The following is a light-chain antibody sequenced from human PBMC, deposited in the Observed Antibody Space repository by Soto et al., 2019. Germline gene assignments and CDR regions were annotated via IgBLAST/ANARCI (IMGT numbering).Light chain of an antibody. CDR3: QQYGSYWT. V-gene: IGKV3-20*01. J-gene: IGKJ1*01. Sequence: EIVLTQSPGTLSLSPGERATLSCRASQSVSSSYLAWYQQKPGQAPRLLIYRASSRATGIPDRFSGSGSGTDFTITISRLEPEDFAVYYCQQYGSYWTFGQGTKVEIK. CDR2: RAS. CDR1: QSVSSSY.